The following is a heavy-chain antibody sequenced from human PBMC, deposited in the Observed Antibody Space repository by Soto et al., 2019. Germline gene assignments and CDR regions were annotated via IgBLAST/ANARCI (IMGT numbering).Heavy chain of an antibody. Sequence: GGSLRLSCAASGFTFSSYAMSWVRQAPGKGLEWVSAISGSGGSTYYADSVKGRFTISRDNSKNTLYLQMNSLRAEDTAVYYCAKSPNVDTAMDDAFDIWGQGTMVTVSS. J-gene: IGHJ3*02. D-gene: IGHD5-18*01. CDR3: AKSPNVDTAMDDAFDI. CDR1: GFTFSSYA. V-gene: IGHV3-23*01. CDR2: ISGSGGST.